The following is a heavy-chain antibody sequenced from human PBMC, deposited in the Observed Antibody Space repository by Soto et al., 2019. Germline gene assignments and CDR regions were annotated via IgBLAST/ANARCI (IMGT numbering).Heavy chain of an antibody. CDR3: AARRIAARPLGSNFDY. Sequence: QMQLVQSGPEVKKPGTSVKVSCKASGFTFTSSAVQWVRQARGQRLEWIGWIVVGSGNTNYAQKSQERVTLPRAMSKSTASLELSRLRSEATAVYYCAARRIAARPLGSNFDYLGQGTLVTVSS. V-gene: IGHV1-58*01. D-gene: IGHD6-6*01. CDR1: GFTFTSSA. CDR2: IVVGSGNT. J-gene: IGHJ4*02.